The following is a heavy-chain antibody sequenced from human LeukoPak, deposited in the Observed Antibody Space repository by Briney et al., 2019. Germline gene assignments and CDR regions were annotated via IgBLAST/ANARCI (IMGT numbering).Heavy chain of an antibody. J-gene: IGHJ3*02. V-gene: IGHV1-2*02. CDR1: GYTLTDYY. CDR3: ARRAPQGAFDI. Sequence: VASVKVSCKASGYTLTDYYMHWVRQAPGQGLEWMGWINPNSGGTDYAQKFQGRVTMTRDTSISTAYMELSRLRSDDTAVYYCARRAPQGAFDIWAQGTMVTVST. CDR2: INPNSGGT.